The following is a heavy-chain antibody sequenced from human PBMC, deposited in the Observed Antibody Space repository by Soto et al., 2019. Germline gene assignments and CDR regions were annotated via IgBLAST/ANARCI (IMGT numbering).Heavy chain of an antibody. D-gene: IGHD3-9*01. CDR3: ARVLYYDILTGFTYYYGMDV. CDR2: IIPIFGTA. CDR1: GGTFSSYA. V-gene: IGHV1-69*13. J-gene: IGHJ6*02. Sequence: ASVKVSCKASGGTFSSYAISWVRQAPGQGLEWMGGIIPIFGTANYAQKFQGRVTITADESTSTAYMELSSLRSEDTAVYYCARVLYYDILTGFTYYYGMDVWGQGTTVTVSS.